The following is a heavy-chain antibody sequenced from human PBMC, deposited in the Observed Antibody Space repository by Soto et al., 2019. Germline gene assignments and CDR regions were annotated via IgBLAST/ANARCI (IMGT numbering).Heavy chain of an antibody. V-gene: IGHV3-33*08. CDR3: AREAFQEPFFAY. CDR2: IWYDGSNK. Sequence: PGGSLRLSCAASGFTFSSYGMHWVRQAPGKGLEWVAVIWYDGSNKYYADSVKGRFTISRDNSKNTLYLQMNSLRAEDTAVYYCAREAFQEPFFAYWGQGTLVTVSS. CDR1: GFTFSSYG. J-gene: IGHJ4*02. D-gene: IGHD1-26*01.